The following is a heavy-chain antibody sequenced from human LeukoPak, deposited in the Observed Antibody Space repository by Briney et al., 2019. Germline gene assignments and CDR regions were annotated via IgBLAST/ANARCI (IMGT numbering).Heavy chain of an antibody. Sequence: PGGSLRLSYAASGFTFSSYGMHWVRQAPGKGLEWVAFIRYDGSNKYYADSVKGRFTISRDNSKNTLYLQMNSLRAEDTAVYYCAKDFWDLRDNWFDPWGQGTLVTVSS. D-gene: IGHD5-24*01. CDR1: GFTFSSYG. V-gene: IGHV3-30*02. J-gene: IGHJ5*02. CDR3: AKDFWDLRDNWFDP. CDR2: IRYDGSNK.